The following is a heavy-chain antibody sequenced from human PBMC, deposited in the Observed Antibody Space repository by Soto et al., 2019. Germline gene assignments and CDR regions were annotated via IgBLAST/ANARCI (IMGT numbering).Heavy chain of an antibody. D-gene: IGHD2-2*01. CDR3: AKAHCSSTGCSKFDY. J-gene: IGHJ4*02. V-gene: IGHV3-23*01. CDR2: ISGSGGST. CDR1: GFTFSSYA. Sequence: GSLRLSCAASGFTFSSYAMSWVRQAPGKGLEWVSAISGSGGSTYYADSVKGRFTISRDNSKNTLYLQMNSLRAEDTAVYYCAKAHCSSTGCSKFDYWGQGTLVTVSS.